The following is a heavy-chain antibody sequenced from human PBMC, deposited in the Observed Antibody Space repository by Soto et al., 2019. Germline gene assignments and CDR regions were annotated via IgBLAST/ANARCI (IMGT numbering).Heavy chain of an antibody. CDR2: ISAGDDYT. CDR3: AREYSFGSGSYYAH. CDR1: GYSITNYA. V-gene: IGHV1-3*01. Sequence: GASVKVSCKTSGYSITNYAMHWVRQAPGQGPEWMGWISAGDDYTEFSQKFQGRVTITRDTSASTTYMELSSLRSEDTAVYYCAREYSFGSGSYYAHWG. D-gene: IGHD3-10*01. J-gene: IGHJ1*01.